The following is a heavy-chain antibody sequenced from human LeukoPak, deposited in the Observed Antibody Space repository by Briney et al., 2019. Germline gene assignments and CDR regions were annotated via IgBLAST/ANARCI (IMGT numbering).Heavy chain of an antibody. J-gene: IGHJ4*02. D-gene: IGHD3-9*01. V-gene: IGHV3-23*01. CDR1: GFTFSSYA. CDR3: AKVSYFDWLFQFDY. CDR2: ISGSGGST. Sequence: GGSLRLSCAASGFTFSSYAMSRVRQAPGKGLEWVSAISGSGGSTYYADSVKGRFTISRDNSKNTLYLQMNSLRAEDTAVYYCAKVSYFDWLFQFDYWGQGTLVTVSS.